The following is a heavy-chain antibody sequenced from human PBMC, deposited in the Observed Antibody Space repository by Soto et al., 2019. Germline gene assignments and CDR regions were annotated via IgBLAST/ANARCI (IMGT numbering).Heavy chain of an antibody. D-gene: IGHD2-2*01. V-gene: IGHV3-30*18. CDR3: AKDRGGDCPDNSCYFGADS. Sequence: QAXGSLRLSSVGSGFTFSSYGMHWVRQAPGKGLDCVAVISDTGSSHYYAASVEGRFTISRENSKNTLSLHMDGLRVEDTAVYYCAKDRGGDCPDNSCYFGADSWGQGTPVTVSS. CDR2: ISDTGSSH. J-gene: IGHJ4*02. CDR1: GFTFSSYG.